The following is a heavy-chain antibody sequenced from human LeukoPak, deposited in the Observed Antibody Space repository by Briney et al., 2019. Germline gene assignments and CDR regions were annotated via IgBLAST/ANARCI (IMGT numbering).Heavy chain of an antibody. CDR1: GYTFTGSY. D-gene: IGHD4-17*01. J-gene: IGHJ4*02. Sequence: ASVKVSCKASGYTFTGSYMHWVRQAPGQGLEWMGWINPKSGVTNYAQSFQGRVTMTRDTSITTAYTDLYRLTSDDTAVYYCARPTDYASGFDYWGQGILVTVSS. V-gene: IGHV1-2*02. CDR3: ARPTDYASGFDY. CDR2: INPKSGVT.